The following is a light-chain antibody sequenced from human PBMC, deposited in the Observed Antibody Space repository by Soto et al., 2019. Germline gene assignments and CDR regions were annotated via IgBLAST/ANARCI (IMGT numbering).Light chain of an antibody. J-gene: IGKJ5*01. Sequence: EIVLTQSPGTLSLSPGERATLSCRASQSVSSSYLAWYQQKPGQAPRLLIYGASSRATGIPDRFSGGGSGTDFTLTISRLEPEDFAVYYCQQYGRSPLVTFGQGTRLEIK. CDR3: QQYGRSPLVT. V-gene: IGKV3-20*01. CDR1: QSVSSSY. CDR2: GAS.